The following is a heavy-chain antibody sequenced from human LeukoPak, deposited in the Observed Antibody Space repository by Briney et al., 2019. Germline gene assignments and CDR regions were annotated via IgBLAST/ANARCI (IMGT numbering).Heavy chain of an antibody. CDR2: ISGSGSST. CDR3: AKLLYDTGGYYVDY. D-gene: IGHD3-22*01. V-gene: IGHV3-23*01. CDR1: GFPFGSYA. J-gene: IGHJ4*02. Sequence: GGSLRLSCAASGFPFGSYAMTWVRQAPGKGLEWVSTISGSGSSTYYADSVKGRFTISRDNSKNTLYLQMNSLRAEDTAVYYGAKLLYDTGGYYVDYWGQGTLVTVSS.